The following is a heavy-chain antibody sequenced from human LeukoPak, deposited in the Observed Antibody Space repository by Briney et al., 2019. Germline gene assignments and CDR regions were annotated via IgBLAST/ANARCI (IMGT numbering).Heavy chain of an antibody. CDR2: ISWNSGSI. D-gene: IGHD6-19*01. J-gene: IGHJ4*02. Sequence: GGSLRLSCAASGFTFDDYAMHWVRQAPGKGLEWVSGISWNSGSIGYADSVKGRFTISRDNAKNSLYLQMNSLRAEDTAVYYCARDHPNSSGWKRSFDYWGQGTLVTVSS. CDR3: ARDHPNSSGWKRSFDY. V-gene: IGHV3-9*01. CDR1: GFTFDDYA.